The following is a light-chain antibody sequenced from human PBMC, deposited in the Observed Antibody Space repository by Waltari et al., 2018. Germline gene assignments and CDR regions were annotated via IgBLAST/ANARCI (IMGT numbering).Light chain of an antibody. V-gene: IGLV2-8*01. J-gene: IGLJ2*01. CDR2: EVT. CDR1: SRDIGGYNF. CDR3: SSYGGSNDVI. Sequence: QSALTQPPSASGSLGQSVTISCTGTSRDIGGYNFVSWYQQYPGNAPQLIIFEVTTRPSGGPDRFSGSKSGNTASRTVAGLQAEDEADYYCSSYGGSNDVIFGGGTKITVL.